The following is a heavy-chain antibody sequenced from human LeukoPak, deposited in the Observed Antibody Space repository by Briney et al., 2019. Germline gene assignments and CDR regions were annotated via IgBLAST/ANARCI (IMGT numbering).Heavy chain of an antibody. Sequence: GGSLRLSCAASGLTFSDYYMSWIRQAPGKGLEWVSYISSGGSTIYYADSVKGRFTTSRDNARNSLYLQMNSLRAEDTAVYYCAKTTTMIVVVIMAFDYWGQGTLVAVSS. V-gene: IGHV3-11*01. J-gene: IGHJ4*02. CDR3: AKTTTMIVVVIMAFDY. CDR1: GLTFSDYY. CDR2: ISSGGSTI. D-gene: IGHD3-22*01.